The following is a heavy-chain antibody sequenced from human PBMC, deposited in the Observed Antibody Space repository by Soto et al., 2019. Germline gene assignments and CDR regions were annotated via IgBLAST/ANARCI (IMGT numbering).Heavy chain of an antibody. V-gene: IGHV3-20*04. CDR1: GFTFDDYG. J-gene: IGHJ6*03. D-gene: IGHD1-26*01. CDR3: ARGGATARSYFSMDV. CDR2: VNWNGGTT. Sequence: EVRLVESGGGAVRPGGSLRLSCAASGFTFDDYGMTWVRQAPGKGLEWVSGVNWNGGTTGYADSVKGRFTVSRDNAKNQLFLQMNSLRADDTAFYYCARGGATARSYFSMDVWANGTTVTV.